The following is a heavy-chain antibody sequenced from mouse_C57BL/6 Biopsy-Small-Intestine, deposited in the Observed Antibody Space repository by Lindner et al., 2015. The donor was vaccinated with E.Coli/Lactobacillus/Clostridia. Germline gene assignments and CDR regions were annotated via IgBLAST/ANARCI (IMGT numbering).Heavy chain of an antibody. Sequence: VQLQESGAELVKPGASVKLSCTASGFNIKDDYMHWVKQRPEQGLEWIGWIDPENGDTEYASKFQGKATITADTSSNTAYLQLSSLTSEDTAVYHCIGSSSPWYFDVWGTGTTVTVSS. CDR1: GFNIKDDY. CDR2: IDPENGDT. D-gene: IGHD1-1*01. V-gene: IGHV14-4*01. CDR3: IGSSSPWYFDV. J-gene: IGHJ1*03.